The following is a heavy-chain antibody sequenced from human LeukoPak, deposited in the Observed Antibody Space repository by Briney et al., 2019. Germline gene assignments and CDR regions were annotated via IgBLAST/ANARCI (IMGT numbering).Heavy chain of an antibody. V-gene: IGHV3-23*01. Sequence: GGSLRLSCAASGFTFSNYAMNWVRQAPGKGLEWDSVISGSGYSTYYADSVKGRFTISRDNSKNTLYLQTNSLRAEDTAVYYCAEDYGDYAYYFHYWGQGTLVTVSS. J-gene: IGHJ4*02. CDR1: GFTFSNYA. CDR2: ISGSGYST. D-gene: IGHD4-17*01. CDR3: AEDYGDYAYYFHY.